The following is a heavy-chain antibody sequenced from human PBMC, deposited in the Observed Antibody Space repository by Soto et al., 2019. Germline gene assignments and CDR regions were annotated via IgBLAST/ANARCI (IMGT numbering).Heavy chain of an antibody. Sequence: ASVKVSCKASGYTFTSYGISWVRQAPGQGLEWMGWISAYNGNTNYAQKLQGRVTMTTGTSTGTAYMELRSLRSDDTAVYYCARDRRYATVLFRTPKDYYFGYWGQGTLVTVSS. CDR2: ISAYNGNT. CDR3: ARDRRYATVLFRTPKDYYFGY. D-gene: IGHD3-16*01. J-gene: IGHJ4*02. V-gene: IGHV1-18*01. CDR1: GYTFTSYG.